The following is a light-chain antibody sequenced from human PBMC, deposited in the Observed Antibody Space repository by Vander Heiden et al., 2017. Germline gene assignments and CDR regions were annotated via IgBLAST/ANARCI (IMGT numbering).Light chain of an antibody. Sequence: DIVMTQSPDYLAVSLGEMATINCKSSQSVLSSSNNKNYLAWYQQIPGQPPKLLINWASTRESGVPDRFSGSGSGTDFTLTISSLQAEDVAVYYCQQSSTAPLTFGGGTKVEIK. CDR2: WAS. J-gene: IGKJ4*01. CDR1: QSVLSSSNNKNY. V-gene: IGKV4-1*01. CDR3: QQSSTAPLT.